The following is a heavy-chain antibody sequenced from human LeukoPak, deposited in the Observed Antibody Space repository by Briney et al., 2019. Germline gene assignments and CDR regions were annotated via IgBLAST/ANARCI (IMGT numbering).Heavy chain of an antibody. CDR1: GFSFSSYA. CDR3: GRPTKYWLVRGNGVDV. D-gene: IGHD6-19*01. J-gene: IGHJ6*02. V-gene: IGHV3-23*01. Sequence: GGSLRLSCAASGFSFSSYAMTWVRQAPGKGLEWFSSIDAGGGDTYHSDSVKGRFTISRDNSMNTLYLQMNSLRADDTAVYYCGRPTKYWLVRGNGVDVWGQGTTVTVSS. CDR2: IDAGGGDT.